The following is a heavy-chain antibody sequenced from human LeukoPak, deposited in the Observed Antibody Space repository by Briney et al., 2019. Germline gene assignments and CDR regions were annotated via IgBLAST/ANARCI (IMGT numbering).Heavy chain of an antibody. J-gene: IGHJ4*02. CDR2: ISSSSSYI. CDR3: ARGAPPPDVYYYDSSGYLGNYYFDY. V-gene: IGHV3-21*01. D-gene: IGHD3-22*01. CDR1: GFTVSSNY. Sequence: PGGSPRLSCAASGFTVSSNYMSWVRQAPGKGLEWVSSISSSSSYIYYADSVKGRFTISRDNAKNSLYLQMNSLRAEDTAVYYCARGAPPPDVYYYDSSGYLGNYYFDYWGQGTLVTVSS.